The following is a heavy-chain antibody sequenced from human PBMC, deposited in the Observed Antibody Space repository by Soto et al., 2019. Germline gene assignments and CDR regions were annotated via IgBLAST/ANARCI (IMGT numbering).Heavy chain of an antibody. CDR3: ARAVDAAMDPLDY. D-gene: IGHD5-18*01. CDR1: GFDFRKYA. J-gene: IGHJ4*02. Sequence: GGSLRLSCAASGFDFRKYAMHWVRQSPGKGPEWVAITSDDGDIQYYADSVKGRFTISRDNSKNTLYLQMTTLRSEDAAVYFCARAVDAAMDPLDYWGQGTLVTVSS. CDR2: TSDDGDIQ. V-gene: IGHV3-30-3*01.